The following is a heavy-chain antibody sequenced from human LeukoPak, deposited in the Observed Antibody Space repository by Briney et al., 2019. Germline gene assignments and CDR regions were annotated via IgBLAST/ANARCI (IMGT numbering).Heavy chain of an antibody. CDR3: VEEAGSVAGRFDH. D-gene: IGHD6-19*01. Sequence: GGCLRLSCAASGLIFSNYGMHWVRQAPGKGLEWVTFIQYDGISKYYADSVKGRFTISRDNSKNTLYLQMNSLRPEDTTVYYCVEEAGSVAGRFDHWGQGNMVTVSS. J-gene: IGHJ4*02. V-gene: IGHV3-30*02. CDR2: IQYDGISK. CDR1: GLIFSNYG.